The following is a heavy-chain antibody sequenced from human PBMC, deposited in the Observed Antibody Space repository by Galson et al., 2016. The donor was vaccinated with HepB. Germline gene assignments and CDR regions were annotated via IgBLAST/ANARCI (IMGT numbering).Heavy chain of an antibody. V-gene: IGHV3-7*01. D-gene: IGHD5-18*01. CDR2: IRPDGSQE. J-gene: IGHJ6*02. Sequence: VANIRPDGSQEHYVDSVKGRFTISRDNPKKSLYLQMNILRAEDTAVYYCARGLDATLGGGWHYGMDVWGRGTTVTVSS. CDR3: ARGLDATLGGGWHYGMDV.